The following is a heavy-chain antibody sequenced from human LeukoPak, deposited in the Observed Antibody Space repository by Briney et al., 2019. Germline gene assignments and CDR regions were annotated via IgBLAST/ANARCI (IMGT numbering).Heavy chain of an antibody. J-gene: IGHJ4*02. Sequence: GGSLRLSCEASGFTFSRFAMSWVRQAPGKGLEWVSSISGSDRTTYYADSVKGRFTISRDNSKNILYLQMNSLRADDTALYYCAKDGNYLDSSGYLTPFDYWGLGTLVTVSS. V-gene: IGHV3-23*01. CDR2: ISGSDRTT. CDR3: AKDGNYLDSSGYLTPFDY. D-gene: IGHD3-22*01. CDR1: GFTFSRFA.